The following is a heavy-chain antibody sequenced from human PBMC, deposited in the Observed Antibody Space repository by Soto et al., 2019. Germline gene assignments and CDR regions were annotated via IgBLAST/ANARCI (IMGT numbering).Heavy chain of an antibody. CDR1: GGSISSGGYY. CDR2: IYYSGST. J-gene: IGHJ6*02. D-gene: IGHD6-6*01. Sequence: PSETLSLTCTVSGGSISSGGYYWSWIRQQPGKGLERIGYIYYSGSTNYNPSLKNRVTISVDTSKNQFSLQLNSVTPEDTALYYCARQDSDSSRYWGLDVWGQGTTVTVSS. V-gene: IGHV4-30-4*08. CDR3: ARQDSDSSRYWGLDV.